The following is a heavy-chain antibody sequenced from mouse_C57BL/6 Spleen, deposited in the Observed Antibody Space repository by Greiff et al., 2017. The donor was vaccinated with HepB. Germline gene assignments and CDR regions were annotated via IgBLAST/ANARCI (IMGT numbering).Heavy chain of an antibody. CDR2: IDPETGGT. V-gene: IGHV1-15*01. CDR3: TRDGSYGAMDY. CDR1: GYTFTDYE. D-gene: IGHD1-1*02. J-gene: IGHJ4*01. Sequence: VKLMESGAELVRPGASVTLSCKASGYTFTDYEMHWVKQTPVHGLEWIGAIDPETGGTAYNQKFKGKAILTADKSSSTAYMELRSLTSEDSAVYYCTRDGSYGAMDYWGQGTSVTVSS.